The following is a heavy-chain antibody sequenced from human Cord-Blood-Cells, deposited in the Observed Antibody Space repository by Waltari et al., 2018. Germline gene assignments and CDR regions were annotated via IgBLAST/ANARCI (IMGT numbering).Heavy chain of an antibody. D-gene: IGHD2-2*02. V-gene: IGHV4-34*01. CDR1: GGSFRGYY. CDR2: INHSGST. J-gene: IGHJ1*01. Sequence: QVQLQQWGAGLLKPSGTLSLTWAVYGGSFRGYYWSWIRQPPVKGREWIGEINHSGSTNYNPSLKRRVTISVDTSKNQFSLKLSSVTAADTAVYYCARGGDIVVVPAAIAYFQHWGQGTLVTVSS. CDR3: ARGGDIVVVPAAIAYFQH.